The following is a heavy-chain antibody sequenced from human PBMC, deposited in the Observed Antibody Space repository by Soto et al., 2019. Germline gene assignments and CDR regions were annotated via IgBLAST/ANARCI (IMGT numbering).Heavy chain of an antibody. D-gene: IGHD5-18*01. J-gene: IGHJ2*01. CDR1: GFTFSSYA. CDR3: ARDPLWGTAMVLWYFDL. CDR2: ISYDGSNK. Sequence: QVQLVESGGGVVQPGRSLRLSCAASGFTFSSYAMHWVRQAPGKGLEWVAVISYDGSNKYYADSVKGRFTISRDNSKNTLYLQMKSLRAEDTAVYYCARDPLWGTAMVLWYFDLWGRGTLVTASS. V-gene: IGHV3-30-3*01.